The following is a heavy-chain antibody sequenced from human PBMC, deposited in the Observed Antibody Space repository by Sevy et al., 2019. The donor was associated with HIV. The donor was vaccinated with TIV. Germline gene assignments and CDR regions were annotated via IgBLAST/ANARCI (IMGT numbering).Heavy chain of an antibody. Sequence: GESLKISCKGSGYSFTSYWIDWVRQMPGKGLEWMGIIYPGDSDTRYSPSFQGQVTISADKSISTAYLQWSSLKASDTAMYYCARHWPGEDIVVEVAALAFDMWGQGTMVTVSS. J-gene: IGHJ3*02. CDR1: GYSFTSYW. V-gene: IGHV5-51*01. CDR3: ARHWPGEDIVVEVAALAFDM. CDR2: IYPGDSDT. D-gene: IGHD2-15*01.